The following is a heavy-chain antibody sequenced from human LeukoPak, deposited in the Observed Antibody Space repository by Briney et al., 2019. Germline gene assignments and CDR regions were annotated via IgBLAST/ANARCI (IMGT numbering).Heavy chain of an antibody. J-gene: IGHJ4*02. V-gene: IGHV4-39*01. CDR2: MYYDGSS. CDR3: ARRSDSGSDDGEDYFDY. CDR1: GGSINSGTFY. D-gene: IGHD1-26*01. Sequence: SETLSLTCTVSGGSINSGTFYWCWIRQPPGKGLEWIGSMYYDGSSYYNPSLKSRVTTSVDTSKNQFSLKLTSVTAADTAVYFCARRSDSGSDDGEDYFDYWGQGTLVTVSS.